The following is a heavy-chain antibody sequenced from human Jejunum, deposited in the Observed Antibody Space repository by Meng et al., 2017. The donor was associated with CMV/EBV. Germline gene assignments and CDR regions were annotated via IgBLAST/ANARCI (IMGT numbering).Heavy chain of an antibody. CDR3: AKVPLMNHDAYFDY. V-gene: IGHV3-30*02. J-gene: IGHJ4*02. CDR1: GFTFSNYG. Sequence: QGQLVESGGGVVQPGGSMRLCCAVYGFTFSNYGMHWVRQAPGKGLEWVAFIHSDESIEHYTDSVQGRFTISRENSKNTRYLQMNSLRAEDTAIYYCAKVPLMNHDAYFDYWGQGTLVTVSS. D-gene: IGHD1-14*01. CDR2: IHSDESIE.